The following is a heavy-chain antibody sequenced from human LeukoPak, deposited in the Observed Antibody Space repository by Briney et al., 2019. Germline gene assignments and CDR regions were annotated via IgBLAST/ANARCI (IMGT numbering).Heavy chain of an antibody. J-gene: IGHJ4*02. V-gene: IGHV3-48*02. Sequence: GGSLRLSCAASGFTFSTYTMNWVRQAPGKGLEWVSTVSVSSDVNYSDSVKGRFTISRDNARNSLYLQMNSLRDEDTAVYYCARDGLHTAHYVYWGQGALVTVSS. CDR2: VSVSSDV. D-gene: IGHD5-18*01. CDR1: GFTFSTYT. CDR3: ARDGLHTAHYVY.